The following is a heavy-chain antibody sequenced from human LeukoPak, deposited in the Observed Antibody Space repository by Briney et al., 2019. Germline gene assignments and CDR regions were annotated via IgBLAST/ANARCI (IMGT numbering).Heavy chain of an antibody. D-gene: IGHD2-15*01. CDR2: ISSSSSYI. J-gene: IGHJ3*02. Sequence: GGSLRLSCAASGFTFSNYTMNWVRQAPGKGLEWVSSISSSSSYIHYADSVKGRFSISRDNAKNSLYLQMNSLRADDTALYYCARHRSGGSQDDAFDIWGRGTFVTVSS. V-gene: IGHV3-21*01. CDR3: ARHRSGGSQDDAFDI. CDR1: GFTFSNYT.